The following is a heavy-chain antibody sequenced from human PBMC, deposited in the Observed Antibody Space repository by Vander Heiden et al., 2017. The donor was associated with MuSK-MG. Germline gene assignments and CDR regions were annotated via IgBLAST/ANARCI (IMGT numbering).Heavy chain of an antibody. CDR2: MNPNSGNT. Sequence: QVQLVQSGAEVKKPGASVKVSCKASGYTFTSYDINWVGQATGKGLGWGGGMNPNSGNTGYAQKFKGRVTMTRNTSISKAYRELRSLRSEDTAVYYCARVGGPGGYYYYYYMDVWGKGTTVTVSS. V-gene: IGHV1-8*01. D-gene: IGHD3-10*01. CDR1: GYTFTSYD. J-gene: IGHJ6*03. CDR3: ARVGGPGGYYYYYYMDV.